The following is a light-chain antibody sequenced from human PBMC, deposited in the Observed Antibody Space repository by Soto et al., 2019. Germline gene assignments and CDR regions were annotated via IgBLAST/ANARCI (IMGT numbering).Light chain of an antibody. J-gene: IGLJ1*01. V-gene: IGLV2-14*01. CDR2: DVS. Sequence: QSVLTQPASVSGSPGQSITISCTGTSSDVGGYNYVPWYQQHPGKAPKLMIYDVSNRPSGVSNRFSGSKSGSTASLTISGLQDEDEADYYCSSYTSLSTLVFGTGTKVTVL. CDR1: SSDVGGYNY. CDR3: SSYTSLSTLV.